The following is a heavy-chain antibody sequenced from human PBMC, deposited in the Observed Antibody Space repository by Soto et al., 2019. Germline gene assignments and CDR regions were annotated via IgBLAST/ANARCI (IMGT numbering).Heavy chain of an antibody. Sequence: GSLRLSCVASGFTFSRSDMHWVRQATGKGLEWVSAIGTGGDTYYLGSVKGRFTISRENAKNSLYLQMNSLRTEDTAMYYCARELSDTISAGWAFDIWGQGTMVTVSS. V-gene: IGHV3-13*01. D-gene: IGHD2-2*01. J-gene: IGHJ3*02. CDR2: IGTGGDT. CDR3: ARELSDTISAGWAFDI. CDR1: GFTFSRSD.